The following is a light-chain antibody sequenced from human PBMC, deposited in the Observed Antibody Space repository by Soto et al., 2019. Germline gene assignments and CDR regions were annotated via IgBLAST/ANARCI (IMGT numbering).Light chain of an antibody. CDR2: AAS. CDR3: QQANSFPIT. J-gene: IGKJ5*01. Sequence: DIQMTQSPSSVSASVGDRVTITCRASQDISSWFAWYQQKPGKAPKLLIYAASSLQSGVPSRFSGSRSGTDFTLTISSLQPEDFATYYCQQANSFPITFGQGTRLEIK. V-gene: IGKV1D-12*01. CDR1: QDISSW.